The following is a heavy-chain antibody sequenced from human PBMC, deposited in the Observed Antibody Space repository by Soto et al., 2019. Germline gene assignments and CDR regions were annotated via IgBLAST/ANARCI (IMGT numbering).Heavy chain of an antibody. CDR2: MRYSGSS. D-gene: IGHD4-17*01. CDR3: AIPEGAPLHFCDYGRSGWGAFDI. V-gene: IGHV4-31*03. J-gene: IGHJ3*02. CDR1: GGFVDSGGYY. Sequence: QVQLQESGPGLVKPSRTLTLTCTVSGGFVDSGGYYWTWIRHLPGKGLEWIGYMRYSGSSYYNPSLEGRVTMSFDTSKNNFSLTLSSVTAADTAVYYCAIPEGAPLHFCDYGRSGWGAFDIWGQGTMVTVSS.